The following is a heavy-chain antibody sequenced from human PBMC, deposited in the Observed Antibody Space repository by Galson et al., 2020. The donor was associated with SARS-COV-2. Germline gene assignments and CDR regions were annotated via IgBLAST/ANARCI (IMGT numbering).Heavy chain of an antibody. CDR1: GFTFSSYG. Sequence: GESLKISCAASGFTFSSYGMHWVRQAPGKGLEWVAVISYDGSNKYYADSVKGRFTISRDNSKNTLYLQMNSLRAEDTAVYYCARDDVYYDILTGYFGYSIYFFCDGMGVWGQGTTGTVSS. V-gene: IGHV3-30*03. CDR2: ISYDGSNK. CDR3: ARDDVYYDILTGYFGYSIYFFCDGMGV. D-gene: IGHD3-9*01. J-gene: IGHJ6*02.